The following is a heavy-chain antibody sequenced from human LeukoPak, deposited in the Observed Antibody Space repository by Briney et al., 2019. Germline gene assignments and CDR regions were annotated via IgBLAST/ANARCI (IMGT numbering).Heavy chain of an antibody. J-gene: IGHJ4*02. CDR1: GFTFDDYG. V-gene: IGHV3-20*04. CDR3: ARALGPCSGGSCYTTTSFDY. CDR2: INWNGGST. D-gene: IGHD2-15*01. Sequence: GGSLRLSXVASGFTFDDYGMSWVRQAPGKGLEWVSGINWNGGSTCYADSVKGRFTISRDNAKNSLYLQMNSLRAEDTALYYCARALGPCSGGSCYTTTSFDYWGQGTLVTVSS.